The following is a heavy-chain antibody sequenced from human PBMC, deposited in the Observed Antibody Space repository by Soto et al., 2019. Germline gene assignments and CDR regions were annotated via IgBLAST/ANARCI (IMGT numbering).Heavy chain of an antibody. CDR3: AIGSTYSGEFEF. V-gene: IGHV1-69*01. Sequence: VQLVQSGAEVKQPGSSVKVSCKASGGTFSSYTVTWVRQAPGQGLEWKGGFVPIVGTTDYSQNFQGRLTITADESATTGYMELSSLTSDDTARYYCAIGSTYSGEFEFWGQGTLVTVSS. D-gene: IGHD1-26*01. CDR1: GGTFSSYT. J-gene: IGHJ4*02. CDR2: FVPIVGTT.